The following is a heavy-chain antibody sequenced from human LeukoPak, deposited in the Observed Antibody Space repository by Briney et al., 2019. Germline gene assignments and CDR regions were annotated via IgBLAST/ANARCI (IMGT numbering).Heavy chain of an antibody. V-gene: IGHV4-30-4*08. Sequence: PSQTLSLTCTVSGVSISSGDYYWSWIRQPPGKGLEWIGYIYYSGSTYYNPSLKSRVTISVDTSKNQFSLKLSSVTAADTAVYYCASPSRYCSSTSCYYGAFDIWGQGTMVTVSS. CDR2: IYYSGST. D-gene: IGHD2-2*01. CDR3: ASPSRYCSSTSCYYGAFDI. CDR1: GVSISSGDYY. J-gene: IGHJ3*02.